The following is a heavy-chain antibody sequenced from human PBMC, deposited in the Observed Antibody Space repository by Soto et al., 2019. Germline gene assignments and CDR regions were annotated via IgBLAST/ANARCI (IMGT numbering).Heavy chain of an antibody. Sequence: LGESLKISCKGSGYSSTSYWIGWVRQMPGKGLEWMGIIYPGDSDTRYSPSFQGQVILSVDKSMNTAYVQWTSLRASDTAMYFCGRDFGSGHADVWGQGTLVTVSS. CDR2: IYPGDSDT. J-gene: IGHJ1*01. D-gene: IGHD1-26*01. CDR3: GRDFGSGHADV. V-gene: IGHV5-51*01. CDR1: GYSSTSYW.